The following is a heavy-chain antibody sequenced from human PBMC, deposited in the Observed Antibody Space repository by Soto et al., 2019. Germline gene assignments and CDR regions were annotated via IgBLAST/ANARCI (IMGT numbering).Heavy chain of an antibody. V-gene: IGHV3-23*01. Sequence: PGGSLRLSCAASGFTFSIYSMSWVRQAPGKGLEWVSGFRSGGDDDTTYYADSVRGRFTISRDNSKNTPFLQMNSLRAEDTAIYYCAKKVNSGSGSQFFDYWGQGTLVTVSS. CDR2: FRSGGDDDTT. CDR3: AKKVNSGSGSQFFDY. J-gene: IGHJ4*02. CDR1: GFTFSIYS. D-gene: IGHD3-10*01.